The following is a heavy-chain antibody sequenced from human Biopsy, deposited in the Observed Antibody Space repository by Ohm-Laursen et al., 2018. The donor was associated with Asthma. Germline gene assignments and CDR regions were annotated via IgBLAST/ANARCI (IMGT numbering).Heavy chain of an antibody. CDR2: ISSDGHNK. CDR3: ARQSGQDYGDSSGFDI. CDR1: GFVFSQSG. Sequence: SLRLSCAASGFVFSQSGMHWVRQAPGKGLEWVALISSDGHNKYYKDSVKGCFTISRDNSRNRLYLQINRLTVEDSAVYFCARQSGQDYGDSSGFDIWGQGTKVAVSS. J-gene: IGHJ3*02. D-gene: IGHD3-22*01. V-gene: IGHV3-30*03.